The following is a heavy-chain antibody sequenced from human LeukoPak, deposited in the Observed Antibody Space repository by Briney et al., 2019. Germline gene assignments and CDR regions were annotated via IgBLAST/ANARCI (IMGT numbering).Heavy chain of an antibody. CDR1: GYTLTELS. J-gene: IGHJ6*04. V-gene: IGHV1-24*01. Sequence: GASVKVSCKVSGYTLTELSMHWVRQAPGKGLEWMGRFDPEDGETIYAQKFQGRVTMTADTSADTAYMELSSLRSEDTAVYYCARDSPPVWGKGTTVTVSS. CDR3: ARDSPPV. CDR2: FDPEDGET.